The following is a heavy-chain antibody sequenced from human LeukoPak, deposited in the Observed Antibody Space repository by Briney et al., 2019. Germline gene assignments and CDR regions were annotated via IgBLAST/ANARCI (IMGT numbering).Heavy chain of an antibody. CDR1: GGSISSYY. CDR2: IYYSGST. J-gene: IGHJ4*02. CDR3: ARRETQLPFDY. V-gene: IGHV4-59*01. D-gene: IGHD2-2*01. Sequence: SETLSLTCTVSGGSISSYYWSWIRQPPGKGLEWIGYIYYSGSTNYNPSLKSRVTISVDTSKNQFSLKLSSVTAADTAVYYCARRETQLPFDYWGQGTLVTVSS.